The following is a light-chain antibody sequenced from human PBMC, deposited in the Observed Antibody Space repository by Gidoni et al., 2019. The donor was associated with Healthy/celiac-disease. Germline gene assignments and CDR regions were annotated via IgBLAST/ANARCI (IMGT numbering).Light chain of an antibody. CDR2: WAS. J-gene: IGKJ1*01. V-gene: IGKV4-1*01. CDR3: QQYYSTPRT. Sequence: DIVMTQSPDSLAVSLGERATINCKSSQSVLYSSNNKNYLAWYQQKPGQPPKLLMYWASTRESGVPDRFSGSGSGTDVTLTISSLQAEDVAVYYCQQYYSTPRTVGQGTKVEIK. CDR1: QSVLYSSNNKNY.